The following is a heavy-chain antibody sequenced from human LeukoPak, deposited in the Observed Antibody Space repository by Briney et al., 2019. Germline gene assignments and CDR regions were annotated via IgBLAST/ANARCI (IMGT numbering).Heavy chain of an antibody. CDR3: ARGAGSSSWYTPETWYFDL. V-gene: IGHV3-7*01. CDR2: IKQDGSEK. J-gene: IGHJ2*01. CDR1: GFTFSSYW. D-gene: IGHD6-13*01. Sequence: GGSLRLSCAASGFTFSSYWMSWVRQAPGKGLEWVANIKQDGSEKYYVDSVKGRFTISRDNAKNSLYLQMNSLRAEDTAVYYCARGAGSSSWYTPETWYFDLWGRGTLVTVSS.